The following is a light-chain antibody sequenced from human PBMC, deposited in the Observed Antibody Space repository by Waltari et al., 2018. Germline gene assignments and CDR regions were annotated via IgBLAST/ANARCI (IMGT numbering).Light chain of an antibody. CDR3: QALGSNRWV. V-gene: IGLV3-1*01. J-gene: IGLJ3*02. Sequence: SSELTQPPSVSVSPGQTASITSSGDILGSKYASWYQHKPGQSPLLVIYQDINRPSGIPGRFSGSKSGNTATLTISGTQAMDDADYYCQALGSNRWVFGGGTKLTVL. CDR1: ILGSKY. CDR2: QDI.